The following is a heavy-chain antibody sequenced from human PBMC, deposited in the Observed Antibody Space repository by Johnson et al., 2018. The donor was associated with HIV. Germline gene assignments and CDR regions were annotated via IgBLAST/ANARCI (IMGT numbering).Heavy chain of an antibody. CDR3: ARDLAVTTYGAFDI. Sequence: VLLVESGGGLVQPGGSLRLSCAASGFTFSSYWMSWVRQAPGKGLEWVANIKQDGSEKYYVDSVRGRFTISRDNAKNSLYLQMNSLRAEDTAVYYCARDLAVTTYGAFDIWGQGTMVTVSS. J-gene: IGHJ3*02. V-gene: IGHV3-7*05. CDR2: IKQDGSEK. D-gene: IGHD4-17*01. CDR1: GFTFSSYW.